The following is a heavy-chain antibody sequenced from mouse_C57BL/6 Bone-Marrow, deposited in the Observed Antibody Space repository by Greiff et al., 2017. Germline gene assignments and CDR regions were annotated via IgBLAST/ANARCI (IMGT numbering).Heavy chain of an antibody. Sequence: QVHVKQSGAELAKPGASVKLSCKASGYTFTSYWMHWVKQRPGQGLEWIGYINPSSGYPKYNQKFKDKATLTADKSSSTAYMQLSSLTYEDSAVYYCARYWDVPDYWGQGTTLTVSS. CDR3: ARYWDVPDY. V-gene: IGHV1-7*01. CDR2: INPSSGYP. D-gene: IGHD4-1*01. J-gene: IGHJ2*01. CDR1: GYTFTSYW.